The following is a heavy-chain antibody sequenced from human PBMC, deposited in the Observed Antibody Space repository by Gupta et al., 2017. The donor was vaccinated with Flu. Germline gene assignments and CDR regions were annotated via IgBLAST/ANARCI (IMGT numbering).Heavy chain of an antibody. CDR1: GFTFSSYA. Sequence: EVQLLESGGGLVQPGGSLRLSCAASGFTFSSYAMSWVRQAPGKGLEWVSAISGSGGSTYYADSVKGRFTISRDNSKNTLYLQMNSLRAEDTAVYYCAKDRVRCSGGSCYRVDGGNWFDPWGQGTLVTVSS. J-gene: IGHJ5*02. D-gene: IGHD2-15*01. CDR2: ISGSGGST. V-gene: IGHV3-23*01. CDR3: AKDRVRCSGGSCYRVDGGNWFDP.